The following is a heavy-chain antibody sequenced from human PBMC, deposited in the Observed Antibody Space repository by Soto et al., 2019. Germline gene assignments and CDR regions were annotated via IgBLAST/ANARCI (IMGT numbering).Heavy chain of an antibody. CDR1: GGTFGSYA. J-gene: IGHJ6*02. Sequence: QVQLVQSGAEVKKPGSSVKVSCKASGGTFGSYAISWVRQAPGQGLEWMGGIIPIPGTANYAQKFQGRVTIAADESTSTAYMELSSLRSDDTAVYYCARSQGSSTSLEIYYYYYGMDGWGQGTTVTVSS. V-gene: IGHV1-69*01. CDR3: ARSQGSSTSLEIYYYYYGMDG. D-gene: IGHD2-2*01. CDR2: IIPIPGTA.